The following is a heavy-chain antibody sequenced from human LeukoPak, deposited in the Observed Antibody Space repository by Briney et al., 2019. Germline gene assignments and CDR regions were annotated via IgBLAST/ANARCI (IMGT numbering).Heavy chain of an antibody. J-gene: IGHJ4*02. V-gene: IGHV3-23*01. CDR1: GFTFRDYA. CDR2: ISGSGGST. D-gene: IGHD4-17*01. Sequence: GGSLRLSCTALGFTFRDYAISWVRQAPGKGLEWVSAISGSGGSTYYIASVKGRFTISRDNSRNTVFLQMNSLRAEDTAVYYCARERDYGDYEFDYWGQGTLVTVSS. CDR3: ARERDYGDYEFDY.